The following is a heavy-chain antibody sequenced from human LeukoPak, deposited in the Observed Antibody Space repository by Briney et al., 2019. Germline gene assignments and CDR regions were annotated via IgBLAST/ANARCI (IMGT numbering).Heavy chain of an antibody. CDR3: ARDLGYCSSTSCYTWRDTNWFDT. CDR2: INPNSGGT. V-gene: IGHV1-2*02. Sequence: ASVKVSCKASGYTFTGYYMHWVRQAPGQGLEWMGWINPNSGGTNYAQKFQGRVTMTRDTSISTAYMELSRLRSDDTAVYYCARDLGYCSSTSCYTWRDTNWFDTWGQGTLVTVSS. D-gene: IGHD2-2*02. CDR1: GYTFTGYY. J-gene: IGHJ5*02.